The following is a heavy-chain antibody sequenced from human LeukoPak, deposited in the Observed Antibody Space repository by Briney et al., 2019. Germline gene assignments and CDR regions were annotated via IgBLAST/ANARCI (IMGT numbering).Heavy chain of an antibody. V-gene: IGHV3-30*18. D-gene: IGHD3-10*01. Sequence: GRSLRLSCAASGFTFSNFGMHWVRQAPGKGLEWVAVISYDGSLKHYLDSVKGRFTISGDNSKNTLYLQMDSLRVEDTAVYYCAKKYSYGSGAGDALDIWGHGTLVTVSS. CDR3: AKKYSYGSGAGDALDI. CDR2: ISYDGSLK. CDR1: GFTFSNFG. J-gene: IGHJ3*02.